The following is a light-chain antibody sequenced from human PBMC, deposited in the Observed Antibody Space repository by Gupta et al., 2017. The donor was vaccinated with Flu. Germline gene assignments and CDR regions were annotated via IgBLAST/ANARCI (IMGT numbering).Light chain of an antibody. J-gene: IGKJ1*01. CDR2: LVS. CDR3: MQGAHWPWT. CDR1: HGLVYSDGNTY. V-gene: IGKV2-30*01. Sequence: DVVMTQTPLSLPVALGQPASISCRSSHGLVYSDGNTYLHWFQQRPGQSPRRLIYLVSHRESGGPDRFSGSGSGTDFTLKISRVEAEDVGIYFCMQGAHWPWTLGQGTKVEIK.